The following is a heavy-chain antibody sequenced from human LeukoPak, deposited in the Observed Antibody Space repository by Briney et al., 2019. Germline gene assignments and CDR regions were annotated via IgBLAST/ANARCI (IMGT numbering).Heavy chain of an antibody. CDR2: INPSGGST. CDR3: ARVGSARFYGMDV. D-gene: IGHD1-26*01. J-gene: IGHJ6*02. V-gene: IGHV1-46*01. Sequence: ASVKVSCKASGYTFTSYYMHWVRQAPGQGLEWMGIINPSGGSTSYAQKFQGRVTMTRDTSTSTVYMELSSLRSEDTVVYYCARVGSARFYGMDVWGQGTTVTVSS. CDR1: GYTFTSYY.